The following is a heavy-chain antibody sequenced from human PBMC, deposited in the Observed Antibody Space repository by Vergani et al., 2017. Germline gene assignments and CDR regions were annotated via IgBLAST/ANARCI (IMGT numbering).Heavy chain of an antibody. J-gene: IGHJ6*02. CDR2: INHSGST. V-gene: IGHV4-34*01. CDR1: GGSFSGYY. Sequence: QLQLQESGPGLLKPSETLSLTCAVYGGSFSGYYWSWIRQPPGKGLEWIGEINHSGSTNYNPSLKSRVTISVDTSKNQFSLKLSSVTAADTAVYYCARQPYYYYGMDVWGQGTTVTVSS. CDR3: ARQPYYYYGMDV.